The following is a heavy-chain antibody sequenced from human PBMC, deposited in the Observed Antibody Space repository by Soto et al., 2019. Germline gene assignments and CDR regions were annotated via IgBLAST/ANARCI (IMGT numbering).Heavy chain of an antibody. V-gene: IGHV1-2*02. J-gene: IGHJ4*02. CDR2: INPTSGGT. D-gene: IGHD4-17*01. CDR3: ARYPDYGHYWGYFFDS. Sequence: ASVKVSCKTSGYTFAAYYIHWIRQAPGQGLEWMGWINPTSGGTVYAQNFQDRVTMTRDTSISTAYMELRRLNSDDTAVYYCARYPDYGHYWGYFFDSWGQGTPVTVSS. CDR1: GYTFAAYY.